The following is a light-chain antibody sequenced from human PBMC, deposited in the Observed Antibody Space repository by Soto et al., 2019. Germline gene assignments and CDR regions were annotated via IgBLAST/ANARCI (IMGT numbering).Light chain of an antibody. CDR1: QSINSTY. CDR3: QQYVTSPAWT. J-gene: IGKJ1*01. CDR2: GAS. Sequence: EIVLTQSPGTLSLSPGERATLSSTAIQSINSTYLAWYQQKPGQAPRLLIYGASSRATGFPDRFSGSGSGTDFTLTISRLEPEDFAVYFCQQYVTSPAWTFGQGTMVDI. V-gene: IGKV3-20*01.